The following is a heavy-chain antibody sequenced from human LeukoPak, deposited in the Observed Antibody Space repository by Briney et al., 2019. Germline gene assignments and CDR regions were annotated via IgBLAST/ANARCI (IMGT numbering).Heavy chain of an antibody. CDR1: GFTFYTFT. CDR2: ISVSSGII. V-gene: IGHV3-48*01. J-gene: IGHJ4*02. Sequence: AGGSLRLSCAASGFTFYTFTMDWVRPGPGKGLEGVLYISVSSGIIAYTDSVRGRFTISRDNAKNSLYLSMNSLRAEATSWYSCARVSTYYESSGQLPFHYGAQGTLHTVPT. D-gene: IGHD3-22*01. CDR3: ARVSTYYESSGQLPFHY.